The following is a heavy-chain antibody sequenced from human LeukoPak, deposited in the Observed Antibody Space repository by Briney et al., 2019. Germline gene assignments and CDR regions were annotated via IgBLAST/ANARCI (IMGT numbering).Heavy chain of an antibody. V-gene: IGHV4-59*01. Sequence: SETLSLTCTVSGSSISSYYWSWIRQPPGKGLEWIGYIYYSGSTNYNPSLKSRVTISVDTSKNQFSLKLSSVTAADTAVYYCARVLTRRSDYRDYWGQGTLVTVSS. CDR1: GSSISSYY. CDR3: ARVLTRRSDYRDY. D-gene: IGHD4-11*01. J-gene: IGHJ4*02. CDR2: IYYSGST.